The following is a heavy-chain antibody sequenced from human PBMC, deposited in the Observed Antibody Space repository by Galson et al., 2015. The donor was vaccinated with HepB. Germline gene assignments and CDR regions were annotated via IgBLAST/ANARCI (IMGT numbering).Heavy chain of an antibody. J-gene: IGHJ6*02. Sequence: SLRLSCAASGFTFSSYAMSWVRQAPGKGLEWVSAISGSGGSTYYADSVKGRFTISRDNSKNTLYLQMNSLRAEDTAVYYCAKDRGYCSGGSCPHYYYYGMDVWGQGTTVTVSS. CDR3: AKDRGYCSGGSCPHYYYYGMDV. CDR2: ISGSGGST. V-gene: IGHV3-23*01. CDR1: GFTFSSYA. D-gene: IGHD2-15*01.